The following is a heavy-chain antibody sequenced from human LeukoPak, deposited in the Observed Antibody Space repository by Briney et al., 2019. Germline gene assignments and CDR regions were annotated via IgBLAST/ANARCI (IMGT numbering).Heavy chain of an antibody. CDR2: ISFHGTDS. CDR1: GFTFISYA. CDR3: ARNGEGYDDRFDS. Sequence: GTSLRLSCAASGFTFISYAIHWVRQAPGKGLEWVAVISFHGTDSFYADSVKGRFTISRDNAKKSLSVEMNSLRAEDTAVYYCARNGEGYDDRFDSWGQGTLVTVSS. J-gene: IGHJ4*02. D-gene: IGHD5-12*01. V-gene: IGHV3-30*04.